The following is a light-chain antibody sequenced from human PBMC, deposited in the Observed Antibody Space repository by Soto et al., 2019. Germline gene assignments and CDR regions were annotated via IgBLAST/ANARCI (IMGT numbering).Light chain of an antibody. Sequence: EIVFTQSPGTLPLSPGERATLPCRASQSVSSSYLAWYPQKPGQAPRLLIYGASSRATGIPDRFSGSGSGTECTRTISRLEPEDVAVDYCQQYGSSTRTFGQGTKVDIK. CDR3: QQYGSSTRT. CDR1: QSVSSSY. CDR2: GAS. J-gene: IGKJ1*01. V-gene: IGKV3-20*01.